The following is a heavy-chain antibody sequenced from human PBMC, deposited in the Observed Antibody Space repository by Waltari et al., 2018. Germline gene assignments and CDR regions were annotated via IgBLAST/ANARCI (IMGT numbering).Heavy chain of an antibody. CDR1: GYTFTSYA. D-gene: IGHD2-15*01. CDR2: IIPIVGTA. J-gene: IGHJ3*02. CDR3: ATTVVVVADRAFDI. V-gene: IGHV1-69*05. Sequence: QVQLVQSGAEVKKPGASVKVSCKASGYTFTSYAMHWVRQAPGQRLEWMGGIIPIVGTANYAQKFQGRVTITTDESTSTAYMELSSLRSEDTAVYYCATTVVVVADRAFDIWGQGTMVTVSS.